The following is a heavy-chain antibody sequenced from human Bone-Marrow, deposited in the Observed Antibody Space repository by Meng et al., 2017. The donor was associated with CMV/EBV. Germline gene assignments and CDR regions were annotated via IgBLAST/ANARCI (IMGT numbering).Heavy chain of an antibody. CDR1: GYTFTGYY. CDR3: ARDPISGDSSGTDY. Sequence: VQRWQSGAEVKKPGASVKVSCKASGYTFTGYYMHWVRQAPGQGLEWMGWINPNSGGTNYAQKFQGRVTMTRDTSISTAYMELSRLRSDDTAVYYCARDPISGDSSGTDYWGQGTLVTVSS. J-gene: IGHJ4*02. D-gene: IGHD3-22*01. CDR2: INPNSGGT. V-gene: IGHV1-2*02.